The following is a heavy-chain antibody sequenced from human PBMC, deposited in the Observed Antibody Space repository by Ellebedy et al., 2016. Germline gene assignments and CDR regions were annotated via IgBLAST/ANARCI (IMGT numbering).Heavy chain of an antibody. D-gene: IGHD1-26*01. J-gene: IGHJ4*03. CDR3: AAARLLRGATGFFDA. CDR2: ISGSGDSA. Sequence: GGSLRLXCAASGFTFSIYAMSWVRQAPGKGLEWVSVISGSGDSAYYADSVRGRFTISRDNSKNKLYLQMKSLRAEDTAMYYCAAARLLRGATGFFDAWGPGTLVTVSS. V-gene: IGHV3-23*01. CDR1: GFTFSIYA.